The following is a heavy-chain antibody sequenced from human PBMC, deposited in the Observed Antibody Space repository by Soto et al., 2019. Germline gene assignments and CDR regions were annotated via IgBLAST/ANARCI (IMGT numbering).Heavy chain of an antibody. CDR3: ARIELWYSSSDDYYFDY. CDR1: GYTFTSYG. D-gene: IGHD6-6*01. Sequence: ASVKVSCKASGYTFTSYGISWVRQAPGQGLEWMGWISAYNGNTNYAQKLQGRVTMTTDTSTSTAHMEMRSLRSDDTAVYYCARIELWYSSSDDYYFDYWGQGTLVTVSS. V-gene: IGHV1-18*01. CDR2: ISAYNGNT. J-gene: IGHJ4*02.